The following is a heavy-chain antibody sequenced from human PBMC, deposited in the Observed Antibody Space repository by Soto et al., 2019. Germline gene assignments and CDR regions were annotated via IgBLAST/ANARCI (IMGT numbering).Heavy chain of an antibody. J-gene: IGHJ4*02. CDR3: AGFGVGDRDDK. CDR2: ISHSETT. D-gene: IGHD2-8*01. V-gene: IGHV4-30-4*01. Sequence: QVRLQESGPGLVKASQTLSLTCSVSGSYITSGDYHWTWIRQAPGKGLEWIGYISHSETTYYSPAVKTRIIISSDFSMNQCSLRLNSVTAADTAVYFCAGFGVGDRDDKWGQGTLVTVSS. CDR1: GSYITSGDYH.